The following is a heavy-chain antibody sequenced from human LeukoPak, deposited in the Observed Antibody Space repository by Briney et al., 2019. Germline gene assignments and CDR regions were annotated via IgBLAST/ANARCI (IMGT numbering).Heavy chain of an antibody. CDR3: ARRQAYRSRGILYYYMDV. D-gene: IGHD6-13*01. V-gene: IGHV5-51*01. CDR1: GFSFSDYW. J-gene: IGHJ6*03. Sequence: ESLKISCEASGFSFSDYWIGWVRQLPGKALEWMGIIHAGDSDSRYSTSFQGQVIISADKSINTAYLQWSSLKASDTAVYYCARRQAYRSRGILYYYMDVWGKGTAVTVSS. CDR2: IHAGDSDS.